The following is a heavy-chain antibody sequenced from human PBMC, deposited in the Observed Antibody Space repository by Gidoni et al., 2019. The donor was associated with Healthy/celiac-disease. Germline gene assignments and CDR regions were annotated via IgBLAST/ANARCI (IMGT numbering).Heavy chain of an antibody. CDR2: IRGSGGST. CDR1: GFTFSSYA. CDR3: AKSGHPTGDY. Sequence: EVQLLESGGGLVQPGGSLRLACAASGFTFSSYALSWVRQAPGKWLEGVSAIRGSGGSTYYAYSVKGRFTISRDNSKNTRYLQMNSLRAEDTAVYYCAKSGHPTGDYWGQGTLVTVSS. V-gene: IGHV3-23*01. J-gene: IGHJ4*02.